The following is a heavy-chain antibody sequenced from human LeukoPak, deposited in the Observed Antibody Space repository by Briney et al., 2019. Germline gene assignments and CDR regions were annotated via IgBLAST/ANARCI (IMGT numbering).Heavy chain of an antibody. J-gene: IGHJ4*02. V-gene: IGHV3-7*01. Sequence: PGRSLRLSCAASGFTFDDYAMHWVRQAPGKGLEWVADIKQDGNEKNYVGSVKGRFTISRDNAKNSLYLQMNSLRAEDTAVYFCAREHSSSWSDDYFDYWGQGTLVTVSS. CDR1: GFTFDDYA. CDR2: IKQDGNEK. CDR3: AREHSSSWSDDYFDY. D-gene: IGHD6-13*01.